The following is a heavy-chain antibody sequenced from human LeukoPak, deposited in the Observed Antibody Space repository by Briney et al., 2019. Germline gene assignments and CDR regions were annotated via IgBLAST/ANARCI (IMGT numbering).Heavy chain of an antibody. CDR1: GYTFTSYY. CDR3: ARRAGGDAFDI. Sequence: ASVKVSCKASGYTFTSYYMHWVRQAPGRGLEWMGIINPSGGSTSYAQKFQGRVTMTRDTSTSTVYMELSSLRSEDTAVYYCARRAGGDAFDIWGQGTMVTVSS. D-gene: IGHD1-26*01. CDR2: INPSGGST. J-gene: IGHJ3*02. V-gene: IGHV1-46*01.